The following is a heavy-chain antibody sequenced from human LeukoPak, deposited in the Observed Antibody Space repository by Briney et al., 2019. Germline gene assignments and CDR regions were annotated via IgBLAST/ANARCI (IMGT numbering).Heavy chain of an antibody. V-gene: IGHV3-66*02. CDR2: IYSGGST. Sequence: GGSLRLPCAASGFTVSSNYMSWVRQAPGKGLEWASVIYSGGSTYYTDSVKVRFTISRDNSKNTLYLQMNSLRAEDTAVYYCARVTASGGSRHFDYWGQGTLVTVSS. D-gene: IGHD2-15*01. CDR1: GFTVSSNY. J-gene: IGHJ4*02. CDR3: ARVTASGGSRHFDY.